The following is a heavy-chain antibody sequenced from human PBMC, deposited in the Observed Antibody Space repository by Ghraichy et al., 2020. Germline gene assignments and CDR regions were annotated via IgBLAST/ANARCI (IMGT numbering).Heavy chain of an antibody. V-gene: IGHV3-23*01. Sequence: GGSLRLSCATSGFTFGSFGMTWVRQAPGKGLEWVSSISVGSTVIRYAESVKGRFTISRDNSNSAGYLQMNSLRAEDTALYYCAKGKAVQYSSESYFWHDAFDMWGQGTMVTVSS. CDR2: ISVGSTVI. CDR3: AKGKAVQYSSESYFWHDAFDM. CDR1: GFTFGSFG. D-gene: IGHD3-10*01. J-gene: IGHJ3*02.